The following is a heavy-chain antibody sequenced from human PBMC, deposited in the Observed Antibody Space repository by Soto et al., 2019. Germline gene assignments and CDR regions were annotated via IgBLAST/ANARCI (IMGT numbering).Heavy chain of an antibody. CDR1: DYTFKSYG. Sequence: QVQLVQSGDELKKPGASVKVSCKASDYTFKSYGISWVRKAPGQGLEWMGWLSGDNGDIKYAQKFQGRVTMTTDISTSTVYMELMSLSSDDTAVYFCAGSRGFGFDFWGQGTLVTVSS. CDR2: LSGDNGDI. J-gene: IGHJ4*02. CDR3: AGSRGFGFDF. V-gene: IGHV1-18*01. D-gene: IGHD2-15*01.